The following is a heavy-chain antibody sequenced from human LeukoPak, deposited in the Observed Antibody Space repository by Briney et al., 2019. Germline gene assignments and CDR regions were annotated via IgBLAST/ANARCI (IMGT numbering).Heavy chain of an antibody. V-gene: IGHV4-4*02. CDR3: ARASSSSWYPPNYYYGMDV. CDR1: GGSISSSNW. CDR2: IYHSGST. D-gene: IGHD6-13*01. Sequence: SGTLSLTCAVSGGSISSSNWWSWVRQPPGKGLEWIGEIYHSGSTNYNPSLKSRVTISVDKSKNQFSLKLSSVTAADTAVYYCARASSSSWYPPNYYYGMDVWGQGTTVTVSS. J-gene: IGHJ6*02.